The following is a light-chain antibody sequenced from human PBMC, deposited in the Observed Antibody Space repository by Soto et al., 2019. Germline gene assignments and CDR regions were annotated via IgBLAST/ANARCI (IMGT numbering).Light chain of an antibody. CDR1: QDISIY. Sequence: DIQMTQSPSSLSASVGDRVTITCQASQDISIYLSWYQQKPGKAPKLLIYDGSKLETGVPSRFSGGGSGTDFTFTISSLQPEDIATYYCQQYDNVPRTFGQGTKLEIK. V-gene: IGKV1-33*01. CDR3: QQYDNVPRT. J-gene: IGKJ2*01. CDR2: DGS.